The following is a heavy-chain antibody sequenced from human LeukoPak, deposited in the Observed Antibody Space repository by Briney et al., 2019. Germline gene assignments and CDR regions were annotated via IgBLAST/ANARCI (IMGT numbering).Heavy chain of an antibody. CDR3: AKEHMAAAVYYFDY. Sequence: ESGGSLRLSCAASGFTLTKYAMSWVRQAPGKGLEWVSSINPSSGNTYYADSVKGRFTIFGDNSKNTLYLQMNSLRAEDTAVYYCAKEHMAAAVYYFDYWGQGTLVTVSS. CDR2: INPSSGNT. D-gene: IGHD2-15*01. CDR1: GFTLTKYA. J-gene: IGHJ4*02. V-gene: IGHV3-23*01.